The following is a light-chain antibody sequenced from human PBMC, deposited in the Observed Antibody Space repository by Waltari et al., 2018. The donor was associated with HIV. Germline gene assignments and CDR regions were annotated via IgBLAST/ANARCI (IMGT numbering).Light chain of an antibody. V-gene: IGLV2-14*03. CDR3: SSYTSSSTPYV. Sequence: QSALTQPASVSGSPRQSITISCTGTSSDVGGYNYVSWYQQHPGKAPKLMIYDVSNRPSGLSDRFSGSKSGNTASLTISGLQVEDEADYYCSSYTSSSTPYVFGTGTKVTVL. CDR2: DVS. CDR1: SSDVGGYNY. J-gene: IGLJ1*01.